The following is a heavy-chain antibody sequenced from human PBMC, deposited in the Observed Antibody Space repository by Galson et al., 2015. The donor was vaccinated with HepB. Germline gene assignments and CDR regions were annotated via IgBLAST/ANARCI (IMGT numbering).Heavy chain of an antibody. J-gene: IGHJ4*02. CDR1: GFNFSPYS. CDR3: AKDVYSWGAVGTIDY. Sequence: SLRLSCAVSGFNFSPYSMNWVRQAPGKGLEWVSFISGDSNYIYYADSVKGRFTVSRDNAKRSLYLHMNSLRAEDTAVYYCAKDVYSWGAVGTIDYWGRGTLVTVSS. D-gene: IGHD6-13*01. V-gene: IGHV3-21*01. CDR2: ISGDSNYI.